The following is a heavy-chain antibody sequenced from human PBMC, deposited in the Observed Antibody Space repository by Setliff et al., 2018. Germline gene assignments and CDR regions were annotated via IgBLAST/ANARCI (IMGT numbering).Heavy chain of an antibody. Sequence: GGSLRLSCAASGFTFSSYEMNWVRQAPGKGLEWVSATTVSGNTHYADSVKGRFTISRDNAKNSLYLQMNSLRAEDTAVYYCARDGGEYWGQGTLVTVSS. CDR1: GFTFSSYE. D-gene: IGHD3-3*01. CDR2: TTVSGNT. V-gene: IGHV3-21*01. CDR3: ARDGGEY. J-gene: IGHJ4*02.